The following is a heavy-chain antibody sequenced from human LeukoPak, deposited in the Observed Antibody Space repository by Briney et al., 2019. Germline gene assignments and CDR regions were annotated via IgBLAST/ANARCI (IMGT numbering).Heavy chain of an antibody. CDR2: IRSKAYGGTT. J-gene: IGHJ1*01. V-gene: IGHV3-49*03. CDR1: GFTFGDYP. D-gene: IGHD3-22*01. CDR3: TKKYDSSGYYPVQH. Sequence: GGSLRLSCTTSGFTFGDYPMSWFRQAPGKGLEWVGFIRSKAYGGTTEYAASVKGRFTISRDDSKSIAYLQMNSLKTEDTAVYYCTKKYDSSGYYPVQHWGQGTLVTVSS.